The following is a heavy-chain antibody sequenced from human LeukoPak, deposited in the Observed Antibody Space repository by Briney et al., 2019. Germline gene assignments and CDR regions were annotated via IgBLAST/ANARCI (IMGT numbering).Heavy chain of an antibody. CDR1: GFTFSSYG. CDR2: IRYDGSNK. J-gene: IGHJ4*02. D-gene: IGHD2/OR15-2a*01. V-gene: IGHV3-30*02. CDR3: VRVSMVPSPSFDY. Sequence: GGSLRLSCAASGFTFSSYGMHWVRQAPGKGLEWVAFIRYDGSNKYYADSVKGRFTISRDNSKNTLYLQMNNLRPEDTAVYYCVRVSMVPSPSFDYWGQGILATVSS.